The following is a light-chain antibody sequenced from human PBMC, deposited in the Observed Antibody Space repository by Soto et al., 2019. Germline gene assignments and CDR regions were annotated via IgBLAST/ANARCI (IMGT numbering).Light chain of an antibody. V-gene: IGKV1-17*01. CDR1: QGIRKD. Sequence: DIQMTQSPSSLSASVGDRVTITCRASQGIRKDLCWYQQRPGKAPKRLIFGASSLQSGVPSRFSGSASGTECTLTISSLQPEDCATYFCLQHNSYPLTVGGGTKV. CDR2: GAS. CDR3: LQHNSYPLT. J-gene: IGKJ4*01.